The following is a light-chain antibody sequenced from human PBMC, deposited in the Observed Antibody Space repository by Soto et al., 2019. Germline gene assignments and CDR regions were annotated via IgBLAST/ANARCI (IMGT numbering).Light chain of an antibody. V-gene: IGLV2-14*01. J-gene: IGLJ2*01. CDR3: SSYTTSGTEV. CDR1: SSDVGAYNH. Sequence: QSVLTQPASVSGSPGQSITISCTGTSSDVGAYNHVSWYQQYPGKVPKLMIYDVTNRPSGVSDRFSGSKSGNTASLTISGLQAEDEADYYCSSYTTSGTEVFGGGTKLTVL. CDR2: DVT.